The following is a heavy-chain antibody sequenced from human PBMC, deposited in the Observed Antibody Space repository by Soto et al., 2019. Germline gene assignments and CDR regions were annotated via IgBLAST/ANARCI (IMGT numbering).Heavy chain of an antibody. V-gene: IGHV1-2*04. D-gene: IGHD6-13*01. CDR1: GYTFTGYY. CDR2: INPNSGGT. CDR3: ARGFRYSSSWYFDY. Sequence: ASVKVSCKASGYTFTGYYMHWVRQAPGQGLEWMGWINPNSGGTNYAQKFQGWVTMTRDTSISTAYMELSRLRSDDTAVYYCARGFRYSSSWYFDYWGQGTLVTVSS. J-gene: IGHJ4*02.